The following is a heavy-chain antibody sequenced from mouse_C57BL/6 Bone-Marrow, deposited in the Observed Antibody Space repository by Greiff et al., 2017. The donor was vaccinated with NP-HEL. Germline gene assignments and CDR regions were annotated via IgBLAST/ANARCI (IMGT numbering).Heavy chain of an antibody. CDR3: ARGHYYGSSYYAMDY. D-gene: IGHD1-1*01. J-gene: IGHJ4*01. V-gene: IGHV1-82*01. CDR2: IYPGDGDT. CDR1: GYAFSSSW. Sequence: VKLVESGPELVKPGASVKISCKASGYAFSSSWMNWVKQRPGKGLEWIGRIYPGDGDTNYNGKFKGKATLTADKSSSTAYMQLSSLTSEDSAVYFCARGHYYGSSYYAMDYWGQGTSVTVSS.